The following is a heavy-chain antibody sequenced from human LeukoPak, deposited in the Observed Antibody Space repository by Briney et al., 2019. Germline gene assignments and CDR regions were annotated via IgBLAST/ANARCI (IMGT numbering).Heavy chain of an antibody. J-gene: IGHJ4*02. V-gene: IGHV1-8*01. Sequence: ASVKVSCKASGYTFTSYDINWVRQATGQGLEWMGWMNPNSGNTGYAQKFQGRVTMTRNTSISTAYMELSSLRSEDTAVYYCVRGYIAAGWSDYWGQGTLVTVSS. D-gene: IGHD6-13*01. CDR3: VRGYIAAGWSDY. CDR1: GYTFTSYD. CDR2: MNPNSGNT.